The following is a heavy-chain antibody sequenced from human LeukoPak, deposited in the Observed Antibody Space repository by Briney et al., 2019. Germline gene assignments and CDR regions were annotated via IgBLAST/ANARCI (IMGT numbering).Heavy chain of an antibody. CDR3: ARLPMAMGVFDY. CDR2: IYYSGST. CDR1: GXSINSSSSYY. J-gene: IGHJ4*02. V-gene: IGHV4-39*01. Sequence: PSETLSLTCAVSGXSINSSSSYYWGWIRQPPGKGLEWIGSIYYSGSTYHNPSLKSRVTISVDTSKNQFSLKLSSVTAADTAVYYCARLPMAMGVFDYWGQGTLVTVSS. D-gene: IGHD3-10*01.